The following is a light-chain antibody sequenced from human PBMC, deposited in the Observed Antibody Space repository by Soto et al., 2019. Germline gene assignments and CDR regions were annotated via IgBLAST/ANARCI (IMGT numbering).Light chain of an antibody. Sequence: DIQMTQSPSTLSASVVDRFTITFRASQSISGWLAWYQQKPGTAPKLLIYEASNLESGVPSRFSGSGSGTEFTLTISSLQPDDFATYYCQQYYSDWTFGQGTKVDI. J-gene: IGKJ1*01. CDR3: QQYYSDWT. CDR1: QSISGW. V-gene: IGKV1-5*01. CDR2: EAS.